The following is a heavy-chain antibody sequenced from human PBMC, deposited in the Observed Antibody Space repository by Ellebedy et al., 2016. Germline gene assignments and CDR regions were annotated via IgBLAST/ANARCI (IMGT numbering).Heavy chain of an antibody. V-gene: IGHV3-33*01. CDR3: TRVFSNHLDY. CDR2: IWYDGSDK. J-gene: IGHJ4*02. Sequence: GESLKISCAASGFTFISYGMHWVRQAPGKGLEWVAVIWYDGSDKDYADSVKGRFIISRDNSKNMMYLQMDSLRAEDTAVYYCTRVFSNHLDYWGQGTLVTVSS. D-gene: IGHD4-11*01. CDR1: GFTFISYG.